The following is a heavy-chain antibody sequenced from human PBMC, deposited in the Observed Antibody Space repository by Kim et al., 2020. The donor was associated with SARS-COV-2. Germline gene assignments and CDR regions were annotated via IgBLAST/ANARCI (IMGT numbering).Heavy chain of an antibody. CDR3: VKSLVLAPYGMDA. Sequence: GGSLRLSCAASGFTFSDYGMHWVRHVPGKGLEWVAGICWNNANKAYADSVKGRFTISRDNSKRSLFLQMNSLRREDTALYFCVKSLVLAPYGMDAWGQGTMVTVSS. D-gene: IGHD3-10*01. CDR2: ICWNNANK. V-gene: IGHV3-9*01. J-gene: IGHJ6*02. CDR1: GFTFSDYG.